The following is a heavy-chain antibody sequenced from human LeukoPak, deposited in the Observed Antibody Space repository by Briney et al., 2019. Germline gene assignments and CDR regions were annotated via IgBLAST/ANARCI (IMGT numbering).Heavy chain of an antibody. Sequence: GGSLRLSCATSGFTFSSYSMNWVRQAPGKGLEWVSSISSSSSYIYYADSVKGRFTISRDNAKNSLYLQMNSLRAEDTAVYYCASHSGSYLGWFDPWGQGTLVTVSS. CDR2: ISSSSSYI. CDR1: GFTFSSYS. D-gene: IGHD1-26*01. V-gene: IGHV3-21*01. CDR3: ASHSGSYLGWFDP. J-gene: IGHJ5*02.